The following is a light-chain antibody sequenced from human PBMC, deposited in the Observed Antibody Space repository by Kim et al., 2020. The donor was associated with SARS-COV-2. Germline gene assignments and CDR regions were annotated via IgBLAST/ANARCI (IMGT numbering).Light chain of an antibody. J-gene: IGLJ1*01. CDR2: GKN. CDR1: SLRSYY. CDR3: NSRDSSGNHYV. Sequence: ALGQTVRITCQGDSLRSYYASWYQQKPGQAPVLVIYGKNNRPSGIPDRFSGSSSGNTASLTITGAQAEDEADYYCNSRDSSGNHYVFGGGTKVTVL. V-gene: IGLV3-19*01.